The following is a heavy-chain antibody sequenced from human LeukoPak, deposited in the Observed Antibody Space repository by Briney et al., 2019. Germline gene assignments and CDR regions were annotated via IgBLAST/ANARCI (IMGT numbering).Heavy chain of an antibody. CDR3: ARMGEVTTSWYFDL. CDR1: GFTFSSYE. V-gene: IGHV3-48*03. CDR2: ISSSGSTI. J-gene: IGHJ2*01. Sequence: GGSLRLSCAASGFTFSSYEMNWVRQAPGKGLEWVSYISSSGSTIYYADSVKGRFTISRDNAKNSLYLQMNSLRAEDTAVYYCARMGEVTTSWYFDLWGRGTLVTVSS. D-gene: IGHD1-14*01.